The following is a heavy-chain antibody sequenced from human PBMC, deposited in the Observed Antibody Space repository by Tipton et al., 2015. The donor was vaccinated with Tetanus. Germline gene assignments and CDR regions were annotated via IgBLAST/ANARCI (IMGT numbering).Heavy chain of an antibody. V-gene: IGHV4-59*01. CDR2: IYYSGST. D-gene: IGHD1-1*01. CDR1: GGSISSYY. CDR3: ARFRPDDGDD. J-gene: IGHJ4*02. Sequence: TLSLTCTVSGGSISSYYWSWIRQPPGKGLEWIGYIYYSGSTNYNPSLKSRVTISVDTSKNQFSLKLSSVTAAETAVYYCARFRPDDGDDWGQETLVTVSS.